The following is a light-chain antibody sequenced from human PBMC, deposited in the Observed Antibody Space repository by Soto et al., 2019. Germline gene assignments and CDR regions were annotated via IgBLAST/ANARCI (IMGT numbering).Light chain of an antibody. CDR3: QSYDSSLSGL. V-gene: IGLV1-40*01. CDR2: GNI. J-gene: IGLJ2*01. CDR1: SSNIGAGYD. Sequence: QSVLTQPPSVSGAPGQRVTSSCTGSSSNIGAGYDVHWYQQLPGTAPKLLIYGNINRPSGVPDRFSGSKSGTSASLAITGLQAEDEADYYCQSYDSSLSGLFGGGTKLTVL.